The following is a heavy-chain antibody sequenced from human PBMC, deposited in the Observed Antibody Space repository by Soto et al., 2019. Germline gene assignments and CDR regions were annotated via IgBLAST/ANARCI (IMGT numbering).Heavy chain of an antibody. CDR2: ISGGAGST. Sequence: GGSLRLSCAVSGFTITTHAIIWVRQGPGKGPEWVSGISGGAGSTYYADSVKGRFTISRDNPKNALYLQMNSLRAEDTAVYYCAKEGYVSGFFWGQGTLVTVSS. CDR1: GFTITTHA. V-gene: IGHV3-23*01. CDR3: AKEGYVSGFF. J-gene: IGHJ4*02. D-gene: IGHD3-10*01.